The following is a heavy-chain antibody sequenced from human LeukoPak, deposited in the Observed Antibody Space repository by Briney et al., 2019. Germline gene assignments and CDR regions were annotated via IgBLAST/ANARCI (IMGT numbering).Heavy chain of an antibody. Sequence: SVRVSCKASGGTSNSHAISWVRQAPGQGLEWMGRIIPNLGTTNRAQNFQDRVTLTADKSTNTAYMELTSLTSDDAAVYYCATTNDGGGYQWGDFFDFWGQGTLVTVSS. V-gene: IGHV1-69*04. CDR1: GGTSNSHA. J-gene: IGHJ4*02. D-gene: IGHD3-22*01. CDR2: IIPNLGTT. CDR3: ATTNDGGGYQWGDFFDF.